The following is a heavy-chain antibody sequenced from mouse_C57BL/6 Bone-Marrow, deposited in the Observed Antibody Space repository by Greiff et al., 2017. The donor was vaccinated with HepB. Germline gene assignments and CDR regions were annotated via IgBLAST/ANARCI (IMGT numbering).Heavy chain of an antibody. CDR2: IRLKSDNYAT. D-gene: IGHD2-4*01. CDR1: GFTFSNYW. V-gene: IGHV6-3*01. Sequence: EVHLVESGGGLVQPGGSMKLSCVASGFTFSNYWMNWVRQSPEKGLEWVAQIRLKSDNYATHYAESVKGRFTISRDDSKSSVYLQMNNLRAEDTGIYYCTRYDYAWFAYWGQGTLVTVSA. J-gene: IGHJ3*01. CDR3: TRYDYAWFAY.